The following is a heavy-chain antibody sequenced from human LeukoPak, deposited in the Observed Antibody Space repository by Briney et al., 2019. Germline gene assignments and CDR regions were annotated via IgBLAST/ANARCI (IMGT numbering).Heavy chain of an antibody. CDR3: ARQVRDGTSLSTLFDY. CDR2: IYYVRNT. CDR1: GGTISSSSYY. V-gene: IGHV4-39*01. J-gene: IGHJ4*02. D-gene: IGHD3-10*01. Sequence: SETLSLTCSVSGGTISSSSYYWGWIRQPPGKVLEWIGTIYYVRNTDYTPSLKSRVTISVDTSKNQLSLKVSSVTAGDTAVYFCARQVRDGTSLSTLFDYWGQGTLVTVSS.